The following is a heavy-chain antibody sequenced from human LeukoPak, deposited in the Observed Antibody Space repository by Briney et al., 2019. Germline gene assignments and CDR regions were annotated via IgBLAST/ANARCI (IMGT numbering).Heavy chain of an antibody. V-gene: IGHV4-61*02. CDR1: GGSISSGSYY. D-gene: IGHD3-16*02. Sequence: SQTLSLTCTVSGGSISSGSYYWSWIRQPAGKGLEWIGRIYTSGSTNYNPSLKSRVTISVDTSKNQFSLKLSSVTAADTAVYYCARIRLGELSQYAFDIWGQGTMVTVSS. CDR3: ARIRLGELSQYAFDI. J-gene: IGHJ3*02. CDR2: IYTSGST.